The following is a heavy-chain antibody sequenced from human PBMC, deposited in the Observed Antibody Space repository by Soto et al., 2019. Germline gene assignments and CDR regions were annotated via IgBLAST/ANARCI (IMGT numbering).Heavy chain of an antibody. CDR3: ARVYFSTTTCPVQEFDS. V-gene: IGHV3-48*03. CDR1: GFTFSSYE. D-gene: IGHD2-2*01. CDR2: ISSAGDSS. Sequence: EVQLVESGGGLAQPGGSVRLSCAASGFTFSSYEMNWVRQAPGKTLEWVSYISSAGDSSYYADSVKSRFTISRDNAKNSLSLQMNSLRVEDTAVYYCARVYFSTTTCPVQEFDSWGQVTLVTVSS. J-gene: IGHJ4*02.